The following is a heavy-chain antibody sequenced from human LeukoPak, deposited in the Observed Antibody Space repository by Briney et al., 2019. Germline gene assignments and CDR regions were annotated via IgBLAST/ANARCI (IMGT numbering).Heavy chain of an antibody. CDR3: ARDYYDSSGYYSNWFDP. CDR1: GYTFTGYY. V-gene: IGHV1-2*02. Sequence: ASVKVSCKASGYTFTGYYMHWVRQAPGQGLEWMGWINPNSGGTNYAQKSQGRVTMTRDTSISTAYMELSRLRSDDTAVYYCARDYYDSSGYYSNWFDPWGQGTLVTVSS. J-gene: IGHJ5*02. D-gene: IGHD3-22*01. CDR2: INPNSGGT.